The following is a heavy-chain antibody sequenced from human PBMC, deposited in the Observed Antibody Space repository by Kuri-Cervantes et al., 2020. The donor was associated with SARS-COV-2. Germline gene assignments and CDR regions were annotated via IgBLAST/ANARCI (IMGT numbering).Heavy chain of an antibody. CDR3: ARDDFYYYAMDV. CDR1: GGSISSYY. J-gene: IGHJ6*02. Sequence: GSLRLPCTVSGGSISSYYWSWIRQPPGKGLEWIGYIYYSGSANYNPSLKSRVTISVDTSKNQFSLRLSSVTAADTAVYYCARDDFYYYAMDVWGQGTMVTVSS. CDR2: IYYSGSA. V-gene: IGHV4-59*01.